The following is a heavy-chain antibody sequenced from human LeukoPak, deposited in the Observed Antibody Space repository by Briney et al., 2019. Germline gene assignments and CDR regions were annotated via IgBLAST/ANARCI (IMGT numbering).Heavy chain of an antibody. CDR1: GFTFSSYA. V-gene: IGHV3-23*01. D-gene: IGHD3-10*01. J-gene: IGHJ4*02. CDR3: ASGGSGSALYY. Sequence: PGGSLRLSCAASGFTFSSYAMSWVRQAPGKGLXXXSGISGSGGSTFYADSVKGRLTISRDNSKNTLYLQMNSLRAEDTAVYYCASGGSGSALYYWGQGTLVTVSS. CDR2: ISGSGGST.